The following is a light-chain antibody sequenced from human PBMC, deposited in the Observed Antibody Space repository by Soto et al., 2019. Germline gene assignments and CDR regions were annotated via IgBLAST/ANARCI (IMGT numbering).Light chain of an antibody. CDR3: SSYTITSTRL. V-gene: IGLV2-14*01. CDR2: DVT. CDR1: SSDIGAFDL. Sequence: QSALTQPASVSGSPGQSITISCTGTSSDIGAFDLVSWFQQHPGKAPKVMIYDVTIRPSGVSNRFSGSKYGNTASLTISGLQAEDEADYYCSSYTITSTRLFGTGTKLTVL. J-gene: IGLJ1*01.